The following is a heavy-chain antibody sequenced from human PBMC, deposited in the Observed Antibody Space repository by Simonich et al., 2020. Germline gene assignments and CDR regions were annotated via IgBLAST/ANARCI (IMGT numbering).Heavy chain of an antibody. J-gene: IGHJ1*01. CDR3: AREGYSSSAEYFQH. CDR1: GFTFSRYS. D-gene: IGHD6-13*01. Sequence: GGGLVKPGGSLRLSCAASGFTFSRYSMNWVRQAPGKGLECVSSISSSSSYIYYADSVKGRFTISRDNAKNPLYLQMNSLRAEDTAVYYCAREGYSSSAEYFQHWGQGTLVTVSS. V-gene: IGHV3-21*01. CDR2: ISSSSSYI.